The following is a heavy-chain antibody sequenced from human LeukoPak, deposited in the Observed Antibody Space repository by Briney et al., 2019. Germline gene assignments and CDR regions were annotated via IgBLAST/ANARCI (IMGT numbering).Heavy chain of an antibody. D-gene: IGHD4-17*01. CDR3: ARDTGGDYGTPIFDY. V-gene: IGHV1-18*01. Sequence: ASVKVSCKASGYTFTSYGISWVRQAPGQGLEWMGWISAYNGNTNYAQKLQGRVTMTTDTSTSTAYMELRSLRSDDTAVYYCARDTGGDYGTPIFDYWGQGTLVTVSS. CDR2: ISAYNGNT. J-gene: IGHJ4*02. CDR1: GYTFTSYG.